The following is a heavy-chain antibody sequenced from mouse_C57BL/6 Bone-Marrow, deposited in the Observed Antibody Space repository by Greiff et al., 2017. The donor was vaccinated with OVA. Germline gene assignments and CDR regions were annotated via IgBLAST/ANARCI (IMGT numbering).Heavy chain of an antibody. J-gene: IGHJ2*01. CDR2: IYPGDGDT. Sequence: VQLVESGPELVKPGASVKISCKASGYAFSSSWMNWVKQRPGKGLEWIGRIYPGDGDTNYNGKFKGKATLTADKSSSTAYMQLSSLTSEDSAVYFCARTPPYYFDYWGQGTTLTVSS. V-gene: IGHV1-82*01. CDR1: GYAFSSSW. CDR3: ARTPPYYFDY.